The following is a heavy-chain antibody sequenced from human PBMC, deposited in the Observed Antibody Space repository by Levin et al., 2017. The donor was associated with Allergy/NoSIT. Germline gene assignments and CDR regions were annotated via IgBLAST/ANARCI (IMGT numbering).Heavy chain of an antibody. CDR1: GFTFSSYG. J-gene: IGHJ4*02. V-gene: IGHV3-30*18. D-gene: IGHD4-23*01. Sequence: GESLKISCAASGFTFSSYGMHWVRQAPGKGLEWVAVISYDGSNKYYADSVKGRFTISRDNSKNTLYLQMNSLRAEDTAVYYCAKDPSRGGNGGVDYWGQGTLVTVSS. CDR3: AKDPSRGGNGGVDY. CDR2: ISYDGSNK.